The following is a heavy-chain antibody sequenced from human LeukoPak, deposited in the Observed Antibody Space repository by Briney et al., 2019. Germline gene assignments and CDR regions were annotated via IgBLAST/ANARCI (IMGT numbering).Heavy chain of an antibody. Sequence: PGGSLRLSCAASGFTFSIYSVNWVRQAPGKGLEWVSYISSGSSTINYADSVKGRFTVPRDNAKNSLYLQMNSLRDEDTALYYCAKNAQYAFDIWGQGTMVTVSS. CDR2: ISSGSSTI. V-gene: IGHV3-48*02. CDR1: GFTFSIYS. J-gene: IGHJ3*02. D-gene: IGHD2-8*01. CDR3: AKNAQYAFDI.